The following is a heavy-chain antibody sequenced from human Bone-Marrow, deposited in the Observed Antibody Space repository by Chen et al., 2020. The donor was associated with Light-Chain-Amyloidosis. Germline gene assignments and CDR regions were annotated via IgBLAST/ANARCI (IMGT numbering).Heavy chain of an antibody. Sequence: QVQLVESGGGVVQPGGSLSLSCVASMFTFKSYAMHWVRQAPGKGLEWVALISSDGKEKYYADSLKGRVTIARDNSKNTVSLLVDNLRPGDTAVYYCARAEYCRPGNCFLIEFWGQGTLVTVSS. J-gene: IGHJ4*02. D-gene: IGHD2-21*01. CDR3: ARAEYCRPGNCFLIEF. CDR1: MFTFKSYA. CDR2: ISSDGKEK. V-gene: IGHV3-30*04.